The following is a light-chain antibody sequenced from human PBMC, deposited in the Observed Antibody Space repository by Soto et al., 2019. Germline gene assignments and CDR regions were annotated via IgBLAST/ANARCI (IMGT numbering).Light chain of an antibody. J-gene: IGLJ3*02. CDR3: FSYEGSRV. V-gene: IGLV2-11*01. CDR2: DVN. Sequence: QSALTQPRSVSGSPGQSVTISCTGTSSDVGGYDYVSWYQQHPGKAPKLMIFDVNERPSGVPDRFSGSKSGNTAFLTISGLQAEDDADYSRFSYEGSRVFGEGTQLTVL. CDR1: SSDVGGYDY.